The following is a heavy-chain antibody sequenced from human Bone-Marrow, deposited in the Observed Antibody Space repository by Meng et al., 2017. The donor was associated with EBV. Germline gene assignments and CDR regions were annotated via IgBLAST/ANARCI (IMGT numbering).Heavy chain of an antibody. CDR2: IYYSGST. CDR3: ARHTLGYCSGGSCYDWFDP. J-gene: IGHJ5*02. D-gene: IGHD2-15*01. V-gene: IGHV4-39*01. CDR1: GGSISSSSDY. Sequence: QGPGPGRVKPSGTLSLTCTVSGGSISSSSDYWGWIRQPPGKGLEWIGSIYYSGSTYYNPSLKSRVTISVDTSKNQFSLKLSSVTAADTAVYYCARHTLGYCSGGSCYDWFDPWGQGTLVTVSS.